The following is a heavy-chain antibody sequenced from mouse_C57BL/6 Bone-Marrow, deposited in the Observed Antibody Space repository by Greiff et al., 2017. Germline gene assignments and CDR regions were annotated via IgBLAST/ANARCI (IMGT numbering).Heavy chain of an antibody. Sequence: EVQVVESGGDLVKPGGSLKLSCAASGFTFSSYGMSWVRQTPDKRLEWVATISSGGSYTYYPDSVKGRFTISRDNAKNTLYLQMSSLKSEDTAMYYCARRGWLLFDYWGQGTTLTVSS. CDR3: ARRGWLLFDY. J-gene: IGHJ2*01. V-gene: IGHV5-6*01. D-gene: IGHD2-3*01. CDR1: GFTFSSYG. CDR2: ISSGGSYT.